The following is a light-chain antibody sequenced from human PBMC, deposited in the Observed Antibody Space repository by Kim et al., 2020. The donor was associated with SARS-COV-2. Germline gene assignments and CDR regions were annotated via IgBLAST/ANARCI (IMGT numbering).Light chain of an antibody. J-gene: IGKJ1*01. CDR3: QQYNVYWT. Sequence: DIQMTQSPSTLSASVGDRVTLTCRASQSIGNRLAWYQQQPGKAPKVLIYKASSLESGVPSRFSGSGSGTEFTLTISSLQPDDFATYYCQQYNVYWTFGQGTKLEI. V-gene: IGKV1-5*03. CDR1: QSIGNR. CDR2: KAS.